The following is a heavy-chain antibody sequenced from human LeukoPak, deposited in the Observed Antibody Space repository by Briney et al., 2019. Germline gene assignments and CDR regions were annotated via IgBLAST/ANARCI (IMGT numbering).Heavy chain of an antibody. CDR2: IYASGST. CDR3: ARLIEYSSPVDY. D-gene: IGHD6-6*01. V-gene: IGHV4-61*02. CDR1: GGSIKSGSYY. Sequence: SETLSLTCTVSGGSIKSGSYYWSWIRQPAGKGLEWIGRIYASGSTNYNPSLKSRVTISVDTSKNQFSLKLSSVTAADTAVYYCARLIEYSSPVDYWGQGTLVTVSS. J-gene: IGHJ4*02.